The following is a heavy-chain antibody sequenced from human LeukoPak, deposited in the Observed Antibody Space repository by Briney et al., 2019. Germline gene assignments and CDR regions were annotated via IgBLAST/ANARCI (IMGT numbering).Heavy chain of an antibody. CDR1: GFTVSSNY. CDR3: ARDRDKYDFWSGYLR. V-gene: IGHV3-53*05. Sequence: PGGSLGLSCAASGFTVSSNYMSWVRQAPGKGLEWVSVIYSGGSTYYADSVKGRFTISRDNSKNTLYLQMNSLRAEDTAVYYCARDRDKYDFWSGYLRWGQGTLVTVSP. CDR2: IYSGGST. J-gene: IGHJ4*02. D-gene: IGHD3-3*01.